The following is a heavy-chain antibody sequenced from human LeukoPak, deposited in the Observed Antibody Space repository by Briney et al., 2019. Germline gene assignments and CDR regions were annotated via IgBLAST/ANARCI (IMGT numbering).Heavy chain of an antibody. D-gene: IGHD4-17*01. CDR3: ARHLHGDYSFDY. Sequence: GESLKISCKGSGYSFTSYWIGWVRQMPGKGLEWIGIIYPGDSDTRYSPSFQGQVTISADKSIIPASLQWSSLKPSDTAMYYCARHLHGDYSFDYWGQGTLVTVSS. J-gene: IGHJ4*02. V-gene: IGHV5-51*01. CDR2: IYPGDSDT. CDR1: GYSFTSYW.